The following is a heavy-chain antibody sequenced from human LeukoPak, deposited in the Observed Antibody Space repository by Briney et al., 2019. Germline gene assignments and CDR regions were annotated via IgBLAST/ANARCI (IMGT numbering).Heavy chain of an antibody. V-gene: IGHV4-39*07. D-gene: IGHD2-15*01. CDR3: ARTPSVYCSGGNCYPGHFDY. Sequence: SETLSLTCTVSGGSISSSSYYWGWIRQPPGKGLEWIGSIYYSGSTYYNPSLKSRVTISVDTSKNQFSQKLSSVTAADTAVYYCARTPSVYCSGGNCYPGHFDYWGQGTLVTVSS. J-gene: IGHJ4*02. CDR2: IYYSGST. CDR1: GGSISSSSYY.